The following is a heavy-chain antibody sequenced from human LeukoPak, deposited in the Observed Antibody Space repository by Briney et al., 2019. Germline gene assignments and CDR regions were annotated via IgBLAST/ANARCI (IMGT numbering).Heavy chain of an antibody. CDR3: ARVVTKEAFDI. Sequence: PSETLSLTYTVSGGSISSYYWSWIRQPPGKGLEWIGYIYYSGSTNYNPSLKSRVTISVDTSKNQFSLKLSSVTAADTAVYYCARVVTKEAFDIWGQGTMVTVSS. J-gene: IGHJ3*02. V-gene: IGHV4-59*01. CDR2: IYYSGST. D-gene: IGHD2-21*02. CDR1: GGSISSYY.